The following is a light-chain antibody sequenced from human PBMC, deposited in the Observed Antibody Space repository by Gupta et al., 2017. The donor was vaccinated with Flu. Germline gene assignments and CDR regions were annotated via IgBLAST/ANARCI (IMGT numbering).Light chain of an antibody. CDR2: GAS. Sequence: PVTLSVARGESATLTCRASQSIANNLAWYQQRPGQAPRLLIYGASTRGSAVPARFSGSGSGTEFTLTISSLQSEDFAVYYCQQYHNWPRTFGQGTKVEVK. V-gene: IGKV3-15*01. J-gene: IGKJ1*01. CDR1: QSIANN. CDR3: QQYHNWPRT.